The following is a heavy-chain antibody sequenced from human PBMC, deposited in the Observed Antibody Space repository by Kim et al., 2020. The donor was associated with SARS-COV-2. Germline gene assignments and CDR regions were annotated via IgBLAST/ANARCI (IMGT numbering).Heavy chain of an antibody. Sequence: SETLSLICIVSGDAISSSSHYWGWIRQPPGKGLEWIGSMFYRGGTYYNPSPRSRVSMSVDTSKNPLSLKLSSVTAADTAVYYCVKHAIIGGTIYTWFDA. CDR1: GDAISSSSHY. V-gene: IGHV4-39*01. D-gene: IGHD1-1*01. CDR3: VKHAIIGGTIYTWFDA. J-gene: IGHJ5*01. CDR2: MFYRGGT.